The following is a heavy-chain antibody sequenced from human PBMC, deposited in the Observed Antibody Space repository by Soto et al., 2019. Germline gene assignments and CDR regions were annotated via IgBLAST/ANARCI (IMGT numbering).Heavy chain of an antibody. CDR3: TRRSNCHDNYFDP. J-gene: IGHJ5*02. CDR2: LYHTGNT. Sequence: SETLSLTCAVSGGSISSGGYSWSWIRQPPGKGLEWIGYLYHTGNTYYNSSLKSRATISVDTSHNQFSLRLTSVTAAYTAIYYCTRRSNCHDNYFDPWGPGALVTVSS. CDR1: GGSISSGGYS. D-gene: IGHD2-15*01. V-gene: IGHV4-30-2*01.